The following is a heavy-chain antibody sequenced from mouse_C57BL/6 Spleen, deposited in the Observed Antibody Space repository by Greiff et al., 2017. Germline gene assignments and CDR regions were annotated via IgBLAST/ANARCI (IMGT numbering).Heavy chain of an antibody. V-gene: IGHV7-3*01. CDR3: ARIPWYYFDY. CDR1: GFTFTDYY. CDR2: IRNKANGYTT. Sequence: EVMLVESGGGLVQPGGSLSLSCAASGFTFTDYYMSWVRQPPGKALEWLGFIRNKANGYTTEYSTSVKGRFTISRDNSQSILYLQMNALRAEDSANYYCARIPWYYFDYWGQGPTLTVCS. D-gene: IGHD1-1*02. J-gene: IGHJ2*01.